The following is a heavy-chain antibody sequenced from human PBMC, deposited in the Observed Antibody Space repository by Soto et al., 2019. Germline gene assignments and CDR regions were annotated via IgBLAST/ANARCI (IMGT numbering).Heavy chain of an antibody. CDR3: AKYRRTDAEGYPFDY. CDR1: GDSISGYY. J-gene: IGHJ4*02. D-gene: IGHD2-15*01. V-gene: IGHV4-59*01. Sequence: TVSGDSISGYYWSWIRQPPGKGLQWIGYIYYSGNTNYNPSLKGRVAMSVDTSKNQFSLHVTSVTAADTAVYFCAKYRRTDAEGYPFDYWGQGALVTVSS. CDR2: IYYSGNT.